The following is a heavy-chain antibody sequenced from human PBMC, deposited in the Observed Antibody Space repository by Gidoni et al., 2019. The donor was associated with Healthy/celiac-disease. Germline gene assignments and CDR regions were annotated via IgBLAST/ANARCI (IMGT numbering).Heavy chain of an antibody. CDR2: IIPIFGTA. D-gene: IGHD4-17*01. CDR3: ARDGVTKGPGPSYWYFDL. J-gene: IGHJ2*01. Sequence: QVQLVQSGAEVKKPGSSVKVSCKASGGTFSSYATSWVRQAPGQGLEWMGGIIPIFGTANYAQKFQGRVTITADESTSTAYMELSSLRSEDTAVYYCARDGVTKGPGPSYWYFDLWGRGTLVTVSS. V-gene: IGHV1-69*01. CDR1: GGTFSSYA.